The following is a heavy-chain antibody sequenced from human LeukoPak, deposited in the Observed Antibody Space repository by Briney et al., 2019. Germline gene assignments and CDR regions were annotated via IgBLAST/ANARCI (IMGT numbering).Heavy chain of an antibody. J-gene: IGHJ3*02. CDR3: ARALRSGNHYMGAFDI. Sequence: PSETLSLTCTVSGGSLSNYYWNWIRQPPGKGLESIGDIYYTGTTNYIPSLKSRVTISVDTSKNQFSLKLSSLTAADTAMYYCARALRSGNHYMGAFDIWGQGTMVTVSS. CDR2: IYYTGTT. CDR1: GGSLSNYY. D-gene: IGHD1-14*01. V-gene: IGHV4-59*01.